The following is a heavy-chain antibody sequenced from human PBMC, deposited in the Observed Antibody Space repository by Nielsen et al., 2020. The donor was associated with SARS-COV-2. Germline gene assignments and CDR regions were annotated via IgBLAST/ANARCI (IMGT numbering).Heavy chain of an antibody. J-gene: IGHJ6*02. Sequence: GGSLRLSCAASGFTFSNYWMTWVRQAPGKGLEWVANIKEDGSEKYYVDSVKGRFTISRDNAKNSLYLQMNSPRAEDTAVYFCARRNGMDVWGQGTVVTVSS. V-gene: IGHV3-7*03. CDR3: ARRNGMDV. CDR1: GFTFSNYW. CDR2: IKEDGSEK.